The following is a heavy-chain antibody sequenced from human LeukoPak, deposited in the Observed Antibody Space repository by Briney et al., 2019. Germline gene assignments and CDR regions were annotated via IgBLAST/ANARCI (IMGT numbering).Heavy chain of an antibody. CDR3: ARKWEPPPVEGNGMDV. CDR2: ISCDGSNK. Sequence: GGSLRLSCAASGFTFSSYAMHWVRQAPGKGLEWVAVISCDGSNKYYADSVKGRFTISRDNSKNTLYLQMNSLRAEDTAVYYCARKWEPPPVEGNGMDVWGQGTTVTVSS. D-gene: IGHD1-26*01. CDR1: GFTFSSYA. J-gene: IGHJ6*02. V-gene: IGHV3-30-3*01.